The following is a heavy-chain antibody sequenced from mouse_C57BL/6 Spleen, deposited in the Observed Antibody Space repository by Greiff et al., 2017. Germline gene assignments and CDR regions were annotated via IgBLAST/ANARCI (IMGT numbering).Heavy chain of an antibody. CDR3: ARDYYGSSYPMDY. D-gene: IGHD1-1*01. Sequence: VQLKESGPGLVAPSQSLSITCTVSGFSLTSYGVHWVRQPPGKGLEWLVVIWSDGSTTYNSALKSRLSISKDNSKSQVFLKMNSLQTDDTAMYYCARDYYGSSYPMDYWGQGTSVTVSS. V-gene: IGHV2-6*03. J-gene: IGHJ4*01. CDR2: IWSDGST. CDR1: GFSLTSYG.